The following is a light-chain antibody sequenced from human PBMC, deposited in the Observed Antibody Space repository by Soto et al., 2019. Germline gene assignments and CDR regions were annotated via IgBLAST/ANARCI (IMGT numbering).Light chain of an antibody. V-gene: IGKV3D-15*01. J-gene: IGKJ4*01. CDR2: AAS. CDR1: QSVSSS. Sequence: EIVMTQSPVTLSVSPGERATLSCRASQSVSSSIAWYQQKVGQAPRLLIYAASTRATGIPARFSGSGSGTEFTLTISSLQSEDFAVYSCQQYNNWPLTFGGGTKVDIK. CDR3: QQYNNWPLT.